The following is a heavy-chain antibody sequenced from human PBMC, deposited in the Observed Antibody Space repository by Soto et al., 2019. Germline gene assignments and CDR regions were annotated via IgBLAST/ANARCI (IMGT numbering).Heavy chain of an antibody. V-gene: IGHV3-30*18. CDR1: GFSISSYG. D-gene: IGHD6-19*01. CDR3: AKDHVNSGPSPDWFDP. CDR2: VAYDGSYQ. J-gene: IGHJ5*02. Sequence: QVQLVESGGGVVQPGRSLRLSCAASGFSISSYGMHWVRQTPGKGLQWVAVVAYDGSYQHYADSMKGRFTITRDISKITLFLEMDSLKPEDTAVYYCAKDHVNSGPSPDWFDPWSQGTLVTVSS.